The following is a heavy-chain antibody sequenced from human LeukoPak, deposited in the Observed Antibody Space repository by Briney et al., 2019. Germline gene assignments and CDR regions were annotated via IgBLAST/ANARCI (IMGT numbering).Heavy chain of an antibody. J-gene: IGHJ4*02. D-gene: IGHD4-11*01. CDR1: GYTFTSYY. V-gene: IGHV1-46*01. CDR3: ARLIHDYTNSFDY. CDR2: INPSGGST. Sequence: ASVTVSFRASGYTFTSYYIHWVRQVPGQGPEWMGIINPSGGSTTYAQKFQGRVTMTRDTSTSTVNMELSSLRSEDTAVYYCARLIHDYTNSFDYWGQGTLVTVSS.